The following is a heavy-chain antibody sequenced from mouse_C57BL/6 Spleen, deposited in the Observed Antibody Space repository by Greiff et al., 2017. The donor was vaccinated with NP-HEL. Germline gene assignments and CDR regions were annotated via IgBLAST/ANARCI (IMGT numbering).Heavy chain of an antibody. Sequence: QVQLQQSGAELVKPGASVKISCKASGYAFSSYWMNWVKQRPGKGLEWIGQIYPGDGDTNYNGKFKGKATLTADKSSSTAYMQLSSLTSEDSAVYFCANFPIYYDYDGAYWGQGTLVTVSA. CDR3: ANFPIYYDYDGAY. CDR1: GYAFSSYW. CDR2: IYPGDGDT. D-gene: IGHD2-4*01. J-gene: IGHJ3*01. V-gene: IGHV1-80*01.